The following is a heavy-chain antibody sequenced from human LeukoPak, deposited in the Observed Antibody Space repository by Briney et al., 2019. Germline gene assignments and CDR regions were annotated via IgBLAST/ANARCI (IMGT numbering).Heavy chain of an antibody. J-gene: IGHJ3*02. CDR2: ISSNGGST. CDR3: ARVKVSGAFDI. V-gene: IGHV3-64*01. CDR1: GSTFSSYS. Sequence: PGGSLRLSCAASGSTFSSYSMHWVRQAPGKGLEYVSAISSNGGSTYYANSVKGRFTISRDNSKNTLYLQMGSLRGEDMAVYYCARVKVSGAFDIWGQGTMVTVSS. D-gene: IGHD1-14*01.